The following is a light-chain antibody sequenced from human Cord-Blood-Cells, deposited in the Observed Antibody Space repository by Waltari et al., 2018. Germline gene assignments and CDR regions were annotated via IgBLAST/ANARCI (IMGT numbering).Light chain of an antibody. CDR3: QQRSNWWT. CDR2: DAS. V-gene: IGKV3-11*01. CDR1: QSVSSY. J-gene: IGKJ1*01. Sequence: EIVLTQSPATRSLSPGERATLSCRASQSVSSYLAWYQQKPGQAPRLLIYDASNRATGIPARFSGSGSGTDFTLTISSLEPEDFAVYYCQQRSNWWTFGQGTKVEIK.